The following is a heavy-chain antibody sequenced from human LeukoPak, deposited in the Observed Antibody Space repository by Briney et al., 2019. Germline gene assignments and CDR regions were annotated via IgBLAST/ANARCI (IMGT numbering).Heavy chain of an antibody. Sequence: ASVKVSCKASGYTFTSYYMHWVRQAPGQGLEWMGIINPSGGSTSYAQKFQDRVTMTRDTSTSTVYMELSSLRSEDTAVYYCARDHEYYYGSGSYYPGGCDYWGQGTLVTVSS. CDR1: GYTFTSYY. D-gene: IGHD3-10*01. V-gene: IGHV1-46*01. CDR2: INPSGGST. J-gene: IGHJ4*02. CDR3: ARDHEYYYGSGSYYPGGCDY.